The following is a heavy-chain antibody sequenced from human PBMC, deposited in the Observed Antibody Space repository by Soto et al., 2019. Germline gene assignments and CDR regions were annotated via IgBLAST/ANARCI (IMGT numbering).Heavy chain of an antibody. Sequence: QLHLVQSGAVVKKPGASVTVSGSASGYPVTAYYMHWVRQAPGRGLEWMGGINPATGAAKYTQTFQGRVTMTRDTSTSTVFMELSGLISEDTAVFYCARGGGVGVAGSAAFDMWGQGTLVTISS. D-gene: IGHD3-3*01. V-gene: IGHV1-2*02. CDR1: GYPVTAYY. CDR3: ARGGGVGVAGSAAFDM. J-gene: IGHJ3*02. CDR2: INPATGAA.